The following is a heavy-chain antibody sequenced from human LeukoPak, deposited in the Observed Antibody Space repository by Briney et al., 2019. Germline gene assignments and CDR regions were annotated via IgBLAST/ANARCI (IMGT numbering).Heavy chain of an antibody. D-gene: IGHD3-22*01. Sequence: GGSLRLSCAASGFTFSSYSMNWVRQAPGKGLEWVSYISSSSSTIYYADSVKGRFTISRDNAKNSLYLQMNSLRAEDTAVYYCARDGDYYDSSGYYYIYLDYWGQGTLVTVSS. V-gene: IGHV3-48*01. J-gene: IGHJ4*02. CDR1: GFTFSSYS. CDR2: ISSSSSTI. CDR3: ARDGDYYDSSGYYYIYLDY.